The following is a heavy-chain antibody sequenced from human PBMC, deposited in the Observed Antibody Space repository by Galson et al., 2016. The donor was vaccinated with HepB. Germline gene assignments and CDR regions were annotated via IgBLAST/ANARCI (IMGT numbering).Heavy chain of an antibody. CDR1: GGSIRGSNYY. J-gene: IGHJ4*02. CDR3: ARHGGYQLLFDY. V-gene: IGHV4-39*01. CDR2: IHYSGST. D-gene: IGHD2-2*01. Sequence: ETLSLTCTVSGGSIRGSNYYWGWIRPPPGKGLEWIGSIHYSGSTYDNPSLKSRLTMSVDTSKNQFSLKLSSVTATDTAVYYCARHGGYQLLFDYWGQGTLVTVSS.